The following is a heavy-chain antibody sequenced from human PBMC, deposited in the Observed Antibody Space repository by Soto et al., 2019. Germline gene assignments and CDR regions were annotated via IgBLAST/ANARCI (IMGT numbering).Heavy chain of an antibody. V-gene: IGHV1-8*02. CDR2: VNPSSGNT. J-gene: IGHJ5*02. D-gene: IGHD1-20*01. CDR3: ARASMYIWNDH. Sequence: QVQLVQSGAEVKRPGASVKVSCEASGYTFTTYDINWVRQASGQGLGWMGCVNPSSGNTVYAQKFHGRVTMTRDTSISTAYMELSSLKADDTAIYYCARASMYIWNDHWVQGTLVTVSS. CDR1: GYTFTTYD.